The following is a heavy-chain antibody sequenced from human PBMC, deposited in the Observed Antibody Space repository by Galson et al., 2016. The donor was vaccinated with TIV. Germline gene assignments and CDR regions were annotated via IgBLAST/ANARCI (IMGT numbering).Heavy chain of an antibody. V-gene: IGHV3-23*01. CDR1: GFSLSDYA. CDR2: ISGRGGTT. CDR3: ARGPTTRRGYYGLDI. Sequence: SLRLSCAASGFSLSDYAMTWVRQAPGKGLEWVSDISGRGGTTHYADSVKGRFTISRDNSKNTLYLHMNSLRAEDTALYYCARGPTTRRGYYGLDIWGQGTTVTVSS. J-gene: IGHJ6*02. D-gene: IGHD1-26*01.